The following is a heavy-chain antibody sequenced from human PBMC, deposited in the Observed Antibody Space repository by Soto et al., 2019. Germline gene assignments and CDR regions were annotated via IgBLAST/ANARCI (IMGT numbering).Heavy chain of an antibody. V-gene: IGHV1-24*01. CDR1: GYTFTSYD. CDR2: FDPEDGET. J-gene: IGHJ4*02. D-gene: IGHD2-8*01. CDR3: ATAGLSDALDY. Sequence: GSVKVSCKASGYTFTSYDINWVRQATGQGLEWMGGFDPEDGETIYAQKFQGRVTMTEDTSTDTAYMELSSLRSEDTAVYYCATAGLSDALDYWGQGTLVTVSS.